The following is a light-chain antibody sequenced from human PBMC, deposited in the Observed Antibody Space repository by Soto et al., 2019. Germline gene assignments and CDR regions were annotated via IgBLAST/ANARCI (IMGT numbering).Light chain of an antibody. CDR2: DAS. V-gene: IGKV1-5*01. Sequence: DIPMTQSPSSLSASVGDRVTITCRARQSISSYLNWYQQTPGNAPKLLIYDASILERGVPSRFSGSGSGTEFTLTISSLQPDDFATYYCQQYNTFSLTFGGGTKVDIK. CDR1: QSISSY. CDR3: QQYNTFSLT. J-gene: IGKJ4*01.